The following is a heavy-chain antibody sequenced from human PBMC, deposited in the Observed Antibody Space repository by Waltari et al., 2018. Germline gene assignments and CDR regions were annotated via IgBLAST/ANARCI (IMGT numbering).Heavy chain of an antibody. J-gene: IGHJ4*02. V-gene: IGHV4-38-2*01. CDR2: IYPGGDT. D-gene: IGHD2-15*01. CDR3: ARRGRLSSYFFDY. Sequence: QLHLQESGPGLLKPSETLSLPCAVSGYSISGGDFWGWRRPPPGTGLAWIGSIYPGGDTYFNPALKSRVTIAVDKSKNQYSLNLRSMTAADTAVYYCARRGRLSSYFFDYWGQGTLVTVSS. CDR1: GYSISGGDF.